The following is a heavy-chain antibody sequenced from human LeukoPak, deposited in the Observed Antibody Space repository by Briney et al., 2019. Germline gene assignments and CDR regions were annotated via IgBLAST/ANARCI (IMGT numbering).Heavy chain of an antibody. J-gene: IGHJ6*02. CDR2: IWYDGSNK. D-gene: IGHD2-2*01. V-gene: IGHV3-33*08. Sequence: PGGSLRLSCAASGFTFSSYGMHRVRQAPGKGLEWVAVIWYDGSNKYYADSVKGRFTISRDNSKNTLYLQMNSLRAEDTAVYYCARDLGQLLFPYYYYGMDVWGQGTTVTVSS. CDR3: ARDLGQLLFPYYYYGMDV. CDR1: GFTFSSYG.